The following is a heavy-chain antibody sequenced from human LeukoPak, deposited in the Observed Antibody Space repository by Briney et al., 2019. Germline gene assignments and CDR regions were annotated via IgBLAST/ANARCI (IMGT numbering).Heavy chain of an antibody. CDR3: AKARVAYYDSSGGRYFDY. D-gene: IGHD3-22*01. V-gene: IGHV3-23*01. Sequence: RSGGSLRLSCAASGFTFSSYAMTWVRQTPGKGLEWVSAISGSGSSSYYADSVRGRFTISRDNSKNTLYLQMNSLRAEDTAVYSCAKARVAYYDSSGGRYFDYWGQGTLVTVSS. J-gene: IGHJ4*02. CDR1: GFTFSSYA. CDR2: ISGSGSSS.